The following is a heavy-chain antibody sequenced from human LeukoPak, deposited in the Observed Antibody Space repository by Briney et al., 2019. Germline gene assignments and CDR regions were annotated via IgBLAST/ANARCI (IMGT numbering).Heavy chain of an antibody. CDR3: VRDVLEYDDF. CDR1: GFSISSGHY. V-gene: IGHV4-38-2*01. D-gene: IGHD2/OR15-2a*01. J-gene: IGHJ4*02. CDR2: VYHSGNS. Sequence: KPSETLSLTCAVSGFSISSGHYWGWIRQPPGKGLEWIVSVYHSGNSFYNPSLKSRVTITVDTSRNQFSLRLTSVTAADTAVYYCVRDVLEYDDFWGQGILVTVSS.